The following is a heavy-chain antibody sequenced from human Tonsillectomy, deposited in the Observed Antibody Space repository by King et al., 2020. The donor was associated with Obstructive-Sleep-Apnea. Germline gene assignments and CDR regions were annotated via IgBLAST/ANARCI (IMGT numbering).Heavy chain of an antibody. J-gene: IGHJ4*02. CDR1: GYTFTNYG. V-gene: IGHV1-18*01. D-gene: IGHD6-13*01. CDR3: ARDLVTAASSD. CDR2: ISGYNGNT. Sequence: QLVQSGAEVKKPGASVKVSCKASGYTFTNYGISWVRQAPGQGLEWIGWISGYNGNTNYAQNFQDRCTMTMDTSTTTVYMELRSMRSDDTAVYYCARDLVTAASSDWGQGTLVTVSS.